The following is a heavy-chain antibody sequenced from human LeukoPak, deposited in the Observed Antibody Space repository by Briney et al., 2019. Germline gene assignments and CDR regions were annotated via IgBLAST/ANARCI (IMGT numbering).Heavy chain of an antibody. Sequence: ASVKVSCKASGYTFTSYYMHWVRQAPGQGLEWMGIINPSGGSTSYAQKFQGRVTMTRDMSTSTVYMELSSLRSEDTAVYYCARASPTGYSYGYWLDPWGQGTLVTVSS. CDR1: GYTFTSYY. V-gene: IGHV1-46*01. CDR2: INPSGGST. J-gene: IGHJ5*02. CDR3: ARASPTGYSYGYWLDP. D-gene: IGHD5-18*01.